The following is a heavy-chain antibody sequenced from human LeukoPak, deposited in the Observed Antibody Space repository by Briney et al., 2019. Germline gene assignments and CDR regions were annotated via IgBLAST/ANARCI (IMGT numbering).Heavy chain of an antibody. CDR1: GFIFSNYA. CDR2: IRYDGGNT. D-gene: IGHD3-3*01. Sequence: GGSLRLSCAASGFIFSNYAMQWVRQAPGMGLEWVAFIRYDGGNTYYADSVKGRFTISRDNSKNTLYLQMNSLRAEDTAIYYCARDERLLSFLKWGQGTLVTVSS. J-gene: IGHJ4*02. V-gene: IGHV3-30*02. CDR3: ARDERLLSFLK.